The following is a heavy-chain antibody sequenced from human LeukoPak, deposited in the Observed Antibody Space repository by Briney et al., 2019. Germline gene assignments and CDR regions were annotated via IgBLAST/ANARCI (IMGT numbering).Heavy chain of an antibody. Sequence: ASVKVSCKASGYTFTSYYMHWVRQAPGQGLEWMGIINPSGGSTSYAQKFQGRVTMTTDTSTSTAYMELRSLRSDDTAVYYCARGSGYCSGGSCYGPWGQGTLVTVSS. V-gene: IGHV1-46*01. J-gene: IGHJ5*02. CDR1: GYTFTSYY. D-gene: IGHD2-15*01. CDR3: ARGSGYCSGGSCYGP. CDR2: INPSGGST.